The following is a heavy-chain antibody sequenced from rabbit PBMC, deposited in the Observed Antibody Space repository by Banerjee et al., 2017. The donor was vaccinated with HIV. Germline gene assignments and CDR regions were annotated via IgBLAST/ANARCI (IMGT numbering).Heavy chain of an antibody. J-gene: IGHJ4*01. CDR2: SYAGSSGSA. CDR1: GFSFSSNYY. Sequence: QSLEESGGDLVKPGASLTLTCTASGFSFSSNYYMCWVRQAPGKGLEWIACSYAGSSGSAYYASWAKGRFTISKTSSTTVTLQMTSLTAADTATYFCARRYAGYAGVGVADLWGPGTLVTVS. V-gene: IGHV1S40*01. D-gene: IGHD4-2*01. CDR3: ARRYAGYAGVGVADL.